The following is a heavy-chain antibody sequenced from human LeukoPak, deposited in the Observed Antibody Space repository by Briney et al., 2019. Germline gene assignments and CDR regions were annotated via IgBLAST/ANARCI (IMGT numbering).Heavy chain of an antibody. V-gene: IGHV3-21*06. CDR1: GFTFSSYG. CDR3: AKVQSDIVGAMFFAFDV. D-gene: IGHD1-26*01. J-gene: IGHJ3*01. Sequence: GGSLRLSCAASGFTFSSYGMHWVRQAPGKGLEWVASIIGSGSEMFYADSLKGRFTISRDNSENSLYLQMNSLRVEDTAVYYCAKVQSDIVGAMFFAFDVWGQGTMVSVSS. CDR2: IIGSGSEM.